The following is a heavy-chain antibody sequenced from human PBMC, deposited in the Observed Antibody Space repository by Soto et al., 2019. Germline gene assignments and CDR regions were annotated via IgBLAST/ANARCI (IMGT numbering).Heavy chain of an antibody. CDR3: AKGPRYGDYRS. Sequence: GGSLRLSCAASGFSFSSYGMHWVRQAPGKGLEWVAVISYDGSNKYYADSVKGRFTISRDNSKDTLYLQMNSLRAEDTAVYYCAKGPRYGDYRSWGQVTLVTVST. CDR1: GFSFSSYG. V-gene: IGHV3-30*18. CDR2: ISYDGSNK. D-gene: IGHD4-17*01. J-gene: IGHJ4*02.